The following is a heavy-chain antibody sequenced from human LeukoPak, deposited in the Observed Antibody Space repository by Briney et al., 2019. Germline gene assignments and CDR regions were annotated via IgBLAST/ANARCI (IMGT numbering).Heavy chain of an antibody. V-gene: IGHV1-46*01. D-gene: IGHD6-13*01. Sequence: ASVKVSCKASGYTFTSYYMHWVRQAPGQGLEWMGIINPSGGSTSYAQKFQGRVTMTRDTSTSTVYMELSSLRSEDTAVYYCAKDLHSSSWRTGFYYMDVWGKGTTVTISS. CDR2: INPSGGST. CDR1: GYTFTSYY. CDR3: AKDLHSSSWRTGFYYMDV. J-gene: IGHJ6*03.